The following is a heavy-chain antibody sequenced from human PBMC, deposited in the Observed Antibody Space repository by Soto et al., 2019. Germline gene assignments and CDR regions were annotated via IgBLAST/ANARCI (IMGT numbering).Heavy chain of an antibody. D-gene: IGHD2-15*01. CDR3: ARAMFMTDSGGSCYVT. CDR2: ISAYNGNT. Sequence: QVQLVQSGAEVKKPGASVKVSCKASGYTFTSYGISWVRQAPGQGLEWMGWISAYNGNTNYAQKLQGRVTMTTDTSTSTTYMELRSMRSDDTAVDYCARAMFMTDSGGSCYVTWGQGTLVTVSS. J-gene: IGHJ5*02. V-gene: IGHV1-18*01. CDR1: GYTFTSYG.